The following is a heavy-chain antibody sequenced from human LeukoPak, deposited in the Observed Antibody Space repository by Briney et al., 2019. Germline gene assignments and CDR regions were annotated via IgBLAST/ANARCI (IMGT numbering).Heavy chain of an antibody. D-gene: IGHD3-3*01. CDR3: ARSFGRTRITIFGVVITYFDY. J-gene: IGHJ4*02. V-gene: IGHV3-30*04. CDR2: ISYDGSNK. CDR1: GFTFSSYA. Sequence: GGSLRLSCAASGFTFSSYAMHWVRQAPGKGLEWVAVISYDGSNKYYADSVKGRFTISRDNSKNTLYLQMNSLTAEDTAVYYCARSFGRTRITIFGVVITYFDYWGQGTLVTVSS.